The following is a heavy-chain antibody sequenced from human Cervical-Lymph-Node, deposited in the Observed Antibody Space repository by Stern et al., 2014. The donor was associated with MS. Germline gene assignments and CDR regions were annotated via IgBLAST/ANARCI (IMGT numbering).Heavy chain of an antibody. V-gene: IGHV1-69*01. J-gene: IGHJ4*02. D-gene: IGHD1-26*01. Sequence: VQLEESGAEVKKPGSSVKVSCKASGGTFSSYAISWVRQAPGQGLEWMGGIIPIFCTANYAQKFQGRVTITADESTSTAYMELSSLRSEDTAVYYCARDVVGDNYFDYWGQGTLVTVSS. CDR2: IIPIFCTA. CDR3: ARDVVGDNYFDY. CDR1: GGTFSSYA.